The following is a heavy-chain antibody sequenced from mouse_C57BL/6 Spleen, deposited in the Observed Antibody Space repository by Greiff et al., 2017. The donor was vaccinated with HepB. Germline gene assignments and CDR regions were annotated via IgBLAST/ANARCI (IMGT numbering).Heavy chain of an antibody. CDR2: IYPRSGNT. CDR1: GYTFTSYG. V-gene: IGHV1-81*01. Sequence: VKVVESGAELARPGASVKLSCKASGYTFTSYGISWVKQRTGQGLEWIGEIYPRSGNTYYNEKFKGKATLTADKSSSTAYMELRSLTSEDSAVYFCARVYYDPYYAMDYWGQGTSVTVSS. CDR3: ARVYYDPYYAMDY. D-gene: IGHD2-4*01. J-gene: IGHJ4*01.